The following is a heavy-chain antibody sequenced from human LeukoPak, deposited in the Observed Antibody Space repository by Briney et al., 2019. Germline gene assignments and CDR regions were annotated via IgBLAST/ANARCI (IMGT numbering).Heavy chain of an antibody. CDR1: GYTFTNYG. CDR2: ISGYNGNT. J-gene: IGHJ3*02. V-gene: IGHV1-18*01. CDR3: ARRRIVAGTDAFDI. Sequence: ASVKVSCKASGYTFTNYGISWVRQAPGQGLEWMGWISGYNGNTNYAQELQGRVTMTTDTSTNTAYMELRSLRSDDTAVYYCARRRIVAGTDAFDIWGQGTMLTVSS. D-gene: IGHD6-19*01.